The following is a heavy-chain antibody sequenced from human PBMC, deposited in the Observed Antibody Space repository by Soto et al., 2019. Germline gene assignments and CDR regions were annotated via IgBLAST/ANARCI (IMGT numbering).Heavy chain of an antibody. Sequence: SETLSPTCTLSGSSISRGNDYCGWLRQPPSKGLEWIGTFDSRGSTNYNPSLYSRVSISVETSKDQFSLSLTSVTAADTAFYYGARHGGPGIAARPNPWGQEPRVTVS. J-gene: IGHJ5*02. CDR2: FDSRGST. CDR1: GSSISRGNDY. V-gene: IGHV4-39*01. D-gene: IGHD6-6*01. CDR3: ARHGGPGIAARPNP.